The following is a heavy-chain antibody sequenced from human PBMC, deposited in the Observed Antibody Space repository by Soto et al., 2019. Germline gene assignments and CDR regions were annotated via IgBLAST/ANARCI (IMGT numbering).Heavy chain of an antibody. CDR1: GYTWTECF. Sequence: VKVYFNASGYTWTECFTQWVRQDTGQGLAWMGGIIPIFGTANYAQKFQGRVTITADESTSTAYMELSSLRSEDTAVYYCARYQNTAMVPPGNYYYYGMDVWGQGTTVTVSS. V-gene: IGHV1-69*01. D-gene: IGHD5-18*01. J-gene: IGHJ6*02. CDR2: IIPIFGTA. CDR3: ARYQNTAMVPPGNYYYYGMDV.